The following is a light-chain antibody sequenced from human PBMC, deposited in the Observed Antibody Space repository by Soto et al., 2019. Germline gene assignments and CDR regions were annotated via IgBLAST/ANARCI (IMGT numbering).Light chain of an antibody. CDR1: SSDVGGYKY. CDR2: EVS. V-gene: IGLV2-14*01. CDR3: SSYTSSSPCV. J-gene: IGLJ1*01. Sequence: QSALTQPASVSGSPGQSITISCTGTSSDVGGYKYVSWYQQHPGKAPKLMIYEVSNRPSGVSNRFSGSKSGSMASLTISGLQAEDEADYYCSSYTSSSPCVFGTGTKVTAL.